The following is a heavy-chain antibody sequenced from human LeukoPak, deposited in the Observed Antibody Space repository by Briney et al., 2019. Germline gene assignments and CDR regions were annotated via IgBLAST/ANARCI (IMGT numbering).Heavy chain of an antibody. V-gene: IGHV4-38-2*02. CDR1: GYSISSGYY. CDR2: IYHSGST. CDR3: AINRRGGSYDY. Sequence: SETLSLTRTVSGYSISSGYYWGWIRQPPGKGLEWIGSIYHSGSTYYNPSLKSRVTISVDTSKNQFSLKLSSVTAADTAVYYCAINRRGGSYDYWGQGTLVTVSS. D-gene: IGHD1-26*01. J-gene: IGHJ4*02.